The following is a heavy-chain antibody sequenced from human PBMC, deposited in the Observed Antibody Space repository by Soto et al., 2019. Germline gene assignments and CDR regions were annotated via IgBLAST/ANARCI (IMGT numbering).Heavy chain of an antibody. J-gene: IGHJ4*02. Sequence: QVQLVQSGAEVKKPGASVKVSCKASGYTFTSYGISWVRQAPGQGLEWMGWISAYNGNTNYAQKLQGRVTMTTDTSTSTAYMELRSLRSDDTAVYYCARDSPFDRGTMIVVVTKPLDYWGQGTLVTVSS. V-gene: IGHV1-18*01. CDR3: ARDSPFDRGTMIVVVTKPLDY. CDR2: ISAYNGNT. D-gene: IGHD3-22*01. CDR1: GYTFTSYG.